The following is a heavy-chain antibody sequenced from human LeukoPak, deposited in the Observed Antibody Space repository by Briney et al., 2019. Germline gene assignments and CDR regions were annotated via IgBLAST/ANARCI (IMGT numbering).Heavy chain of an antibody. CDR2: ISGGSTTI. V-gene: IGHV3-48*04. D-gene: IGHD1-26*01. J-gene: IGHJ4*02. Sequence: GGSLRLSCAASGFTFSSYSMNWVRQAPGKGLEWVSYISGGSTTIYYADSVKGRFTISRDNAKNSLYLQMNSLRAEDTAVYYCARRLVGGTTTFDLWGQGTLVTVSS. CDR3: ARRLVGGTTTFDL. CDR1: GFTFSSYS.